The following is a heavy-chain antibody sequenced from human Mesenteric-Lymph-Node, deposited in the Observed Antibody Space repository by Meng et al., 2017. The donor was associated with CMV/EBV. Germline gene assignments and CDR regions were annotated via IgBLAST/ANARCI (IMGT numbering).Heavy chain of an antibody. J-gene: IGHJ4*02. Sequence: GSLRLSCTVSGGSIKNNSYYWGWIRQPPGKGLEWIGSVWHSGSSYHNPSLKSRVSILVDISKNQFSLKVSSVTAADTAVYYCARTSGNYPRRYFDYWGQGTLVTVSS. CDR1: GGSIKNNSYY. CDR3: ARTSGNYPRRYFDY. V-gene: IGHV4-39*07. CDR2: VWHSGSS. D-gene: IGHD1-26*01.